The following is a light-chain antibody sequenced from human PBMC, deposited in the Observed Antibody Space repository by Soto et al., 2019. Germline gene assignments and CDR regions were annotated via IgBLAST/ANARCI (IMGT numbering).Light chain of an antibody. Sequence: QSALTQPASVSGSPGQSITISCSGTNSDVGGYNFVSWYQQHPVKAPKLIIFDVTQRPSGVSHRFSGSKSGNTAALTISGLQAEDEADYYCCSYAGSFTRVFGGGTKLTVL. V-gene: IGLV2-23*02. CDR3: CSYAGSFTRV. CDR1: NSDVGGYNF. J-gene: IGLJ3*02. CDR2: DVT.